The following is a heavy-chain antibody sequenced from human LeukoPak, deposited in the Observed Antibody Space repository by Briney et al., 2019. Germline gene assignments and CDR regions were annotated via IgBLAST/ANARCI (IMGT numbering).Heavy chain of an antibody. J-gene: IGHJ5*02. CDR1: GFTFSSYW. CDR2: IKQDGREK. Sequence: GGSLRLSCAASGFTFSSYWMSWVRQAPGKGLEWVANIKQDGREKYYVDSVKGRFTISRDNAKNSLYLQMNSLRAEHTPFYYCARDEVGGRRYNSFDRWVQGTVVTVS. V-gene: IGHV3-7*01. CDR3: ARDEVGGRRYNSFDR. D-gene: IGHD6-19*01.